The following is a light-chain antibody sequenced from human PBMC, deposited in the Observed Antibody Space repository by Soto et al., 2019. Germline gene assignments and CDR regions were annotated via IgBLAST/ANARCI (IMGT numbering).Light chain of an antibody. Sequence: EIVMTQSPLSLPVTPGEPASICCRSSQSLLHSNGYNYLDWYLQKPGQSPQLLIYLGSNRASGVPDRFSGSGSGTDFTLKISRVEAEDVGVYYCMQPLQSWTFGQGTKVDI. CDR1: QSLLHSNGYNY. CDR3: MQPLQSWT. J-gene: IGKJ1*01. CDR2: LGS. V-gene: IGKV2-28*01.